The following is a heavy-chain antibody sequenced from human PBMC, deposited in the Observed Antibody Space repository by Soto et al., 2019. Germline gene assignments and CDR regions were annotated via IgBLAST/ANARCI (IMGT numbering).Heavy chain of an antibody. D-gene: IGHD6-13*01. V-gene: IGHV2-5*02. J-gene: IGHJ3*01. CDR1: GFSLTADGVG. Sequence: QITLKESGPTLVKPTQTLTLTCTFSGFSLTADGVGVGWIRPPPGKALEWLALIYWDDDQRYSPSLKTRLTIIKADTRSQVVLKMTNTAPLDTGTYCCAKGYGRTVRPNDAFDVWGQGAVVTVSS. CDR3: AKGYGRTVRPNDAFDV. CDR2: IYWDDDQ.